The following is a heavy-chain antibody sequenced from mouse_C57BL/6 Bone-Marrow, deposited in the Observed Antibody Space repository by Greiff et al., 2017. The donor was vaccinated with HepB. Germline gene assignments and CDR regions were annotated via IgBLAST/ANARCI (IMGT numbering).Heavy chain of an antibody. Sequence: QVQLQQSGAELVMPGASVKLSCKASGYTFTSYWMHWVKQRPGQGLEWIGEIDPSDSYTNYNQKFKGKSTLTVDKSSSTAYMQLSSLTSEDSAVYYCARPWDGGFAYWGQGTLVTVSA. CDR3: ARPWDGGFAY. CDR1: GYTFTSYW. V-gene: IGHV1-69*01. J-gene: IGHJ3*01. CDR2: IDPSDSYT. D-gene: IGHD4-1*01.